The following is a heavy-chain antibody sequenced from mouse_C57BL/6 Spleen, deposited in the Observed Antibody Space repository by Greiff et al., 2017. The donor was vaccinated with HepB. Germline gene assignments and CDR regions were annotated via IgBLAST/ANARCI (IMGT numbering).Heavy chain of an antibody. V-gene: IGHV1-61*01. J-gene: IGHJ3*01. CDR1: GYTFTSYW. CDR2: IYPSDSET. CDR3: ARRGNYYGSSYAAWFAY. D-gene: IGHD1-1*01. Sequence: QVQLQQPGAELVRPGSSVKLSCKASGYTFTSYWMDWVKQRPGQGLEWIGNIYPSDSETHYNQKFKDKATLTVDKSSSTAYMQLSSLTSEDSAVYYCARRGNYYGSSYAAWFAYWGQGTLGTVSA.